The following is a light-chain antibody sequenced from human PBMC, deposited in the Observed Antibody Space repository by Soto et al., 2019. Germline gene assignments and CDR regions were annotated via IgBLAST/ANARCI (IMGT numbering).Light chain of an antibody. CDR1: QIVSSSY. CDR3: AVSAFLLY. Sequence: IVVKKSLGTLSLKKGERATLSCRASQIVSSSYLAWYQHEPGQAPRLLIYGASSRATGSPDRFSGSGSAKDFPLNIFFFEAEDFVRYRSAVSAFLLY. V-gene: IGKV3-20*01. CDR2: GAS. J-gene: IGKJ2*03.